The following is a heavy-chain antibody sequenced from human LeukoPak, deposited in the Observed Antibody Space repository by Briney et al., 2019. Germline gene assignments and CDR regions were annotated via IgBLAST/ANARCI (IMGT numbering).Heavy chain of an antibody. J-gene: IGHJ5*02. CDR3: ARLIGGTLVRGVLNWFDP. D-gene: IGHD3-10*01. V-gene: IGHV3-48*01. CDR1: GFTFSSYS. CDR2: TSSGSSII. Sequence: PGGSLTLSCAASGFTFSSYSMKWVRQAPGKGLEWVSDTSSGSSIIYYADSVKGRFTISRDNSKNTLYLQMNSLGAEDTAVYYCARLIGGTLVRGVLNWFDPWGQGTLVTVSS.